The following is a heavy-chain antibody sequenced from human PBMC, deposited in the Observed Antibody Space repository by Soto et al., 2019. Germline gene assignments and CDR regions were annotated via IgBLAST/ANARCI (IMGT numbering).Heavy chain of an antibody. Sequence: LRLSCAASGFTFSSYAMSWVRQAPGKGLEWVSAISGSGGSTYYADSVKGRFTISRDNSKNTLYLQMNSLRAEDTAVYYCAKDRRGLVYYYGSGSSHPYYFDYWGQGTLVTVSS. J-gene: IGHJ4*02. D-gene: IGHD3-10*01. CDR2: ISGSGGST. CDR3: AKDRRGLVYYYGSGSSHPYYFDY. V-gene: IGHV3-23*01. CDR1: GFTFSSYA.